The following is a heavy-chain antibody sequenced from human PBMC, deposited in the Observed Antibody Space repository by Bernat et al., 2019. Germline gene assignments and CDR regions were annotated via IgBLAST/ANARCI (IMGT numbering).Heavy chain of an antibody. J-gene: IGHJ6*02. CDR2: IYHSGRI. D-gene: IGHD3-10*01. Sequence: QVQLQQWGAGLLKPSETLSLTCAVYDGSFSGSYWSWIRQPPGKGLEWIGEIYHSGRINYNPSLKSRATISADTSKIQFSLRLSSVTAADTAVYYCARGHYSTSGSYTVSCYFYGMDVWGQGTTVTVSS. CDR3: ARGHYSTSGSYTVSCYFYGMDV. CDR1: DGSFSGSY. V-gene: IGHV4-34*01.